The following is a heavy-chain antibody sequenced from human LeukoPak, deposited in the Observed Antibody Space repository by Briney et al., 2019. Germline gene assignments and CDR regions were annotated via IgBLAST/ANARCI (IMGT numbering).Heavy chain of an antibody. Sequence: GGSLRLSCAASGFTFSNYWMHWVRQAPGKGLVWVSRINSDGRSTNYADSVKGRFTISRDNAKNTLYLQMNSLRAEDTAVYYWARGADSGYSSDNWGQGTLVSVSS. CDR1: GFTFSNYW. J-gene: IGHJ4*02. CDR2: INSDGRST. CDR3: ARGADSGYSSDN. D-gene: IGHD3-9*01. V-gene: IGHV3-74*01.